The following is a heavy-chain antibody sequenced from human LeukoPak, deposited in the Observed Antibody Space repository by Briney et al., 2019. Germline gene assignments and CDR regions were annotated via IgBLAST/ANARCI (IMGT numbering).Heavy chain of an antibody. CDR2: IRDSSSYI. CDR3: AREGTAYCGGDCYLDY. V-gene: IGHV3-21*01. CDR1: GFTFSTYS. D-gene: IGHD2-21*01. Sequence: GTSLRLSCAASGFTFSTYSMNWVRQAPGKGLEWIPSIRDSSSYIYYADSVKGRFTLSRDNAKNSLYLQMSSLRAEDTAVYYCAREGTAYCGGDCYLDYWGQGTLVTVSS. J-gene: IGHJ4*02.